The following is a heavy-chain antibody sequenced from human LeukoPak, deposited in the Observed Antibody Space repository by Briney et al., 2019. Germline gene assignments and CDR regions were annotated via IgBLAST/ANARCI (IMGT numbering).Heavy chain of an antibody. Sequence: PGGSLRLSCGGSGFTFSVHAMSWVRQAPGKGLEWVLTNRGGDTYYAGSVNGRFTISRDDSQSTVHLQMNSLGAEDTAVYYCAKDWIPYNRVFDCFDFWGQGTLVTVSS. J-gene: IGHJ4*02. CDR3: AKDWIPYNRVFDCFDF. CDR2: NRGGDT. D-gene: IGHD1-1*01. CDR1: GFTFSVHA. V-gene: IGHV3-23*01.